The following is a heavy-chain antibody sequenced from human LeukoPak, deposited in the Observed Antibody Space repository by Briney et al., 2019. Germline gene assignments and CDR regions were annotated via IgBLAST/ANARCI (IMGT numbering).Heavy chain of an antibody. D-gene: IGHD1-26*01. CDR3: AKDQARESPNWYFDL. CDR2: ISGSGGST. V-gene: IGHV3-23*01. CDR1: GFTFSSYA. J-gene: IGHJ2*01. Sequence: GGSLRLSCAASGFTFSSYAMSWVRQAPGKGLEWVSAISGSGGSTYYADSVKGRFTISRNNSKNTLYLQMNSLRAEDTAVYYCAKDQARESPNWYFDLWGRGTLVTVSS.